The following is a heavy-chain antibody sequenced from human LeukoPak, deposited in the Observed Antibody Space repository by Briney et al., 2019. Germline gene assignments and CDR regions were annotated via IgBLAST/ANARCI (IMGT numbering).Heavy chain of an antibody. CDR3: ASRAGYTGSWSAFDY. J-gene: IGHJ4*02. Sequence: PGGSLRLSCSASGFSFSGNAMHWVRQAPGKGLEYVSAISSNGAGTYYVDSVKGRFTISRDNSKNTLYLQMSSLRLEDTALYYCASRAGYTGSWSAFDYWGQGTLVTVSS. CDR1: GFSFSGNA. V-gene: IGHV3-64D*09. CDR2: ISSNGAGT. D-gene: IGHD6-13*01.